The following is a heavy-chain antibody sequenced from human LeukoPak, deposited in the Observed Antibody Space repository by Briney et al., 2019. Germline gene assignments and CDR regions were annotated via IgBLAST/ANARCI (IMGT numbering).Heavy chain of an antibody. J-gene: IGHJ6*03. CDR1: GGSISSSSYY. Sequence: SETLSLTCTVSGGSISSSSYYWGWIRQPPGKGLEWIGSIYYSGSTYYNPSLKSRVTISVDTSENQFSLKLSSVTAADTAVYYCARAMYYYCMDVWGEGTTVTVSS. CDR2: IYYSGST. V-gene: IGHV4-39*01. CDR3: ARAMYYYCMDV.